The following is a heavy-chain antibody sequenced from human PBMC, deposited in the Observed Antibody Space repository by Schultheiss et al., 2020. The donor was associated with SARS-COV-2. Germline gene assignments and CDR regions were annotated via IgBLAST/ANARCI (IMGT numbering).Heavy chain of an antibody. D-gene: IGHD1-26*01. Sequence: SETLSLTCTVSGGSISSGGYYWSWIRQHPGKGLEWIGYIYYSGSTYYNPSLKSQVTISVDTSKNQFSLKLSSVTAADTAVYYCARGDVRVGALDYWGQGTLVTCSS. CDR1: GGSISSGGYY. J-gene: IGHJ4*02. CDR3: ARGDVRVGALDY. CDR2: IYYSGST. V-gene: IGHV4-31*01.